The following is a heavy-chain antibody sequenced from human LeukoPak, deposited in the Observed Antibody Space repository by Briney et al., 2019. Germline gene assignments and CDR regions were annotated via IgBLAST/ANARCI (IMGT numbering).Heavy chain of an antibody. D-gene: IGHD5/OR15-5a*01. CDR1: GYTFTGYY. CDR2: INPNSGGT. V-gene: IGHV1-2*02. CDR3: ARGVSGAYYYYYMDV. Sequence: EASVKVSCKASGYTFTGYYMHWVRQAPGQGLEWMGWINPNSGGTNYEQKFQGRVTMTRDTSISTAYMELSRLKSDDTAVYYCARGVSGAYYYYYMDVWGKGTTVTVSS. J-gene: IGHJ6*03.